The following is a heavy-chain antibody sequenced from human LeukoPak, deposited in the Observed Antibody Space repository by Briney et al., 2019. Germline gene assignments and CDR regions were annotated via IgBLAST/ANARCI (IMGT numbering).Heavy chain of an antibody. D-gene: IGHD3-10*01. CDR3: AKGDVRGVIISLDFDY. V-gene: IGHV1-2*02. Sequence: GASVKVSCKASGYTFTGYYMHWVRQAPGQGLEWMGWINPNSGGTNYAQKFQGRVTMTRDTSISTAYMELSRLRSDDTAVYYCAKGDVRGVIISLDFDYWGQGTLVTVSS. CDR1: GYTFTGYY. CDR2: INPNSGGT. J-gene: IGHJ4*02.